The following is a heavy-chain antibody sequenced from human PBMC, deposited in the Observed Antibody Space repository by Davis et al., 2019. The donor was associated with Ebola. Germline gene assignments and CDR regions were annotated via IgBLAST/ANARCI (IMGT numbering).Heavy chain of an antibody. V-gene: IGHV3-7*03. D-gene: IGHD1-26*01. J-gene: IGHJ4*02. CDR1: GGTFSSYS. CDR3: ARGGGSSKRTMGY. CDR2: IKQDGSEK. Sequence: SCKASGGTFSSYSMNWVRQAPGKGLEWVANIKQDGSEKYYVDSVKGRFTISRDNAKNSLYLQMNSLRAEDTAVYYCARGGGSSKRTMGYWGQGTLVTVSS.